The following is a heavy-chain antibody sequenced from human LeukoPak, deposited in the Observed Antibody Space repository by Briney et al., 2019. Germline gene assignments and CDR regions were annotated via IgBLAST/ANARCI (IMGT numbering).Heavy chain of an antibody. Sequence: HTGGSLRLSCIASGFTFGDYVITWVRQAPGKGLEWVGFIRSKAYGGTTEYAASVKGRFTISRDDSKSIAYLQMNSLKTEDTAVYYCTRSGTTWYSYYCYYGMDVWGQGTTVTVSS. D-gene: IGHD6-13*01. CDR1: GFTFGDYV. V-gene: IGHV3-49*04. CDR3: TRSGTTWYSYYCYYGMDV. CDR2: IRSKAYGGTT. J-gene: IGHJ6*02.